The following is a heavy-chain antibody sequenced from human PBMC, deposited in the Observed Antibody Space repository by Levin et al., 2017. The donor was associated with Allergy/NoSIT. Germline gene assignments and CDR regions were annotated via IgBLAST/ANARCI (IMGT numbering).Heavy chain of an antibody. D-gene: IGHD3-3*01. V-gene: IGHV1-18*01. CDR3: ARVHYDFWSGYFDY. CDR1: GYTFTSYG. CDR2: ISAYNGNT. J-gene: IGHJ4*02. Sequence: ASVKVSCKASGYTFTSYGISWVRQAPGQGLEWMGWISAYNGNTNYAQKLQGRVTMTTDTSTSTAYMELRSLRSDDTAVYYCARVHYDFWSGYFDYWGQGTLVTVSS.